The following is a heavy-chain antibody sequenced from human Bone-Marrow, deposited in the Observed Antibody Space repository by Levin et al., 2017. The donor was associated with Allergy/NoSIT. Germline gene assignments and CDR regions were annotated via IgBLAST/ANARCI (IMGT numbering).Heavy chain of an antibody. CDR3: ARDKPDNDFWSGYYDY. D-gene: IGHD3-3*01. Sequence: LSLTCAASGFTFRSYGMHWVRQAPGKGLEWVAVIWYDGSNKYYADSVKGRFTISRDNSKNTLYLQMNSLRAEDTAVYYCARDKPDNDFWSGYYDYWGQGTLVTVSS. J-gene: IGHJ4*02. CDR2: IWYDGSNK. V-gene: IGHV3-33*01. CDR1: GFTFRSYG.